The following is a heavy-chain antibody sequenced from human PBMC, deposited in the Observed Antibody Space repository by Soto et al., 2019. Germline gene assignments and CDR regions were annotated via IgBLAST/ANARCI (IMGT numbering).Heavy chain of an antibody. D-gene: IGHD4-17*01. V-gene: IGHV4-59*08. Sequence: QVQLQQSGPRLVKPSETLSLTCTVSSGPDRSHNWGWIRQPPGRGLAWIGYVYYTGDTAYNPSLRGRVTISADTSTTDHSLTLNSVTSADTAVYYCVRQGIDYLHGLVDVWGQGPTVSVSS. J-gene: IGHJ6*02. CDR3: VRQGIDYLHGLVDV. CDR2: VYYTGDT. CDR1: SGPDRSHN.